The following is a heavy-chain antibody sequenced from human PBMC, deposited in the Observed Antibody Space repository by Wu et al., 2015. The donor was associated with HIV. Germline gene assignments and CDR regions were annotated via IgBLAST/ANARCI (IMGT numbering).Heavy chain of an antibody. D-gene: IGHD5-12*01. CDR1: GGTFSSYA. CDR3: ARVPPFIPENXGYDPRVYGMDV. CDR2: IIPIFGTA. J-gene: IGHJ6*02. V-gene: IGHV1-69*05. Sequence: QVQLVQSGAEVKKPGSSVKVSCKASGGTFSSYAISWVRQAPGQGLEWMGGIIPIFGTANYAQKFQGRVTITTDESTSTAYMELSSLRSEDTAVYYCARVPPFIPENXGYDPRVYGMDVWGQGTTVTVSS.